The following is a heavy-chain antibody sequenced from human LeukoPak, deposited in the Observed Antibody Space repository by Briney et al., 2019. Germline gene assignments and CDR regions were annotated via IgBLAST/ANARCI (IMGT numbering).Heavy chain of an antibody. CDR3: ARVSESSYYGFWSGYYTGYYYYMDV. CDR1: GFTFSSYA. CDR2: ISYDGSNK. V-gene: IGHV3-30*01. Sequence: GGSLRLSCAASGFTFSSYAMHWVRQAPGKGLEWVAVISYDGSNKYYADSVKGRFTISRDNSKNTLYLQMNSLRAEDTAVYYCARVSESSYYGFWSGYYTGYYYYMDVWGKGTTVTVSS. D-gene: IGHD3-3*01. J-gene: IGHJ6*03.